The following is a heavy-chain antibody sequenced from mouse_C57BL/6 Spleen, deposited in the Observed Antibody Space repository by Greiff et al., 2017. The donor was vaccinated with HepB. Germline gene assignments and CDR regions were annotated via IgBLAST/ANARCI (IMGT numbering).Heavy chain of an antibody. J-gene: IGHJ4*01. V-gene: IGHV5-6*01. CDR3: GRQGNWDGRYAMDY. Sequence: EVQLQESGGDLVKPGGSLKLSCAASGFTFSSYGMSWVRQTPDKRLEWVATISSGGSYTYYPDSVKGRFTISRDNAKNTLYLQMSSLKSEDTAMYYCGRQGNWDGRYAMDYWGQGTSVTVSS. CDR2: ISSGGSYT. D-gene: IGHD4-1*01. CDR1: GFTFSSYG.